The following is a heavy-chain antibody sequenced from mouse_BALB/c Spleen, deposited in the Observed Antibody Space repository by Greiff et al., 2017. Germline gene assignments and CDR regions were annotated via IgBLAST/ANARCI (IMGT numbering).Heavy chain of an antibody. J-gene: IGHJ1*01. CDR3: ARYGSSYGYFDV. V-gene: IGHV1S135*01. Sequence: EVQLQQSGPELVKPGASVKVSCKASGYAFTSYNMYWVKQSHGKSLEWIGYIDPYNGDASYNQKFKGKATMTVDKSSSTAYMELARLTSEDSAIYYCARYGSSYGYFDVWGAGTTVTVSS. D-gene: IGHD1-1*01. CDR2: IDPYNGDA. CDR1: GYAFTSYN.